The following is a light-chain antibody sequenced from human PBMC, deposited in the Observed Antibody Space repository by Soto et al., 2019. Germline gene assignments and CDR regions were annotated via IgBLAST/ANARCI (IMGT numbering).Light chain of an antibody. CDR1: QSISSW. CDR2: LAS. J-gene: IGKJ5*01. CDR3: QQYNNWPIT. Sequence: DIQMTQSPSTLSASVVDRVTITCLASQSISSWLAWYQQKPGKAPKLLIYLASTLQRGVPSRFSGSGSGTDFTLTISSLQSEDFAVYYCQQYNNWPITFGQGTRLEIK. V-gene: IGKV1-5*01.